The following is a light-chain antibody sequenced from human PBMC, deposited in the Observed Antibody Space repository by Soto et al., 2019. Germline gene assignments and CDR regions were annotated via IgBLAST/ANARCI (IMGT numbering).Light chain of an antibody. Sequence: IHMTQSPSTLAAFVGDRVTITCRASQNIGRSLAWYQQKPGETPKVLVYDASSLKSGVPSRFSGSGSGTEFTLTISSLQPDDFATYYCQQYSSYSQFSFGPGTKVDIK. V-gene: IGKV1-5*01. CDR1: QNIGRS. CDR2: DAS. CDR3: QQYSSYSQFS. J-gene: IGKJ3*01.